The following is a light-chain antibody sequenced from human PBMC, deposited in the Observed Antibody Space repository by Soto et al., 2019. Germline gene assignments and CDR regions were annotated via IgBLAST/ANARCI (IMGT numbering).Light chain of an antibody. V-gene: IGKV3-20*01. CDR2: GAS. J-gene: IGKJ3*01. CDR3: QQYGSSPLCT. Sequence: EIVLTQSPGNLSLSPGERATLSCRASQSVSSSYLAWYQQKPGQAPRLLIYGASSRATGIPDRFSGSGSGTDFTLTISRLEPEDFVVYYCQQYGSSPLCTFGPGTKVDIK. CDR1: QSVSSSY.